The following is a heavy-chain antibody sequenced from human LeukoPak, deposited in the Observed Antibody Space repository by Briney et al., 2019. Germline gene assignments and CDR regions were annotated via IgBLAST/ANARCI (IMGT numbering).Heavy chain of an antibody. V-gene: IGHV3-23*01. Sequence: GGSLRLSCAASGFTFSSYAMSWVRQAPGKGLEWVSAISGSGSSTYYADSVKGRFTISRDNSKNTLYLQMNSLRAEDTAVYYCAKDQRTGAYYYDSSGYYALDYWGQGTLVTVSS. J-gene: IGHJ4*02. D-gene: IGHD3-22*01. CDR3: AKDQRTGAYYYDSSGYYALDY. CDR1: GFTFSSYA. CDR2: ISGSGSST.